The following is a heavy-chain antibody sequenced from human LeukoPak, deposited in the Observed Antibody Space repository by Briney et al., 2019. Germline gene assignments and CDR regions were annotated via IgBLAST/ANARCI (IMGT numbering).Heavy chain of an antibody. CDR3: ARHPRGDFWSGYYTGRYDY. Sequence: GESLKISCKGSGYSFTSYWIGWVRQMPGKGLEWMGIIYPGDSDTRYSPSFQGQVTISADKSISTAYLQWSSLKASDTAMYYCARHPRGDFWSGYYTGRYDYWGQGTLVTDSS. CDR2: IYPGDSDT. V-gene: IGHV5-51*01. CDR1: GYSFTSYW. D-gene: IGHD3-3*01. J-gene: IGHJ4*02.